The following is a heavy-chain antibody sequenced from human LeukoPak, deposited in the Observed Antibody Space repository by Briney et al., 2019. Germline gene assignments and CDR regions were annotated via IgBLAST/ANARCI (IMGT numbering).Heavy chain of an antibody. J-gene: IGHJ4*02. D-gene: IGHD6-19*01. CDR1: GYTFTSYG. CDR3: ARVGSSGWHEDYYFDY. Sequence: GASVKVSCKASGYTFTSYGISWVRQAPGQGLEWMGWISAYNGNTNYAQKLQGRVTMTTDTSTSTANMELRSLRSDDTAVYYCARVGSSGWHEDYYFDYWGQGTLVTVSS. V-gene: IGHV1-18*01. CDR2: ISAYNGNT.